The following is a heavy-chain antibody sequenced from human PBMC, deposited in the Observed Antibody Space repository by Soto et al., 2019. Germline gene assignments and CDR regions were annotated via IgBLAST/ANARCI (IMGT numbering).Heavy chain of an antibody. CDR2: INAGNGNT. J-gene: IGHJ6*02. CDR1: GYTFTSYA. D-gene: IGHD3-3*01. Sequence: ASVKVSCKASGYTFTSYAMHWVRQAPGQRLEWMGWINAGNGNTKYSQKFQGRVTITRDTSASTAYMELSSLRSEDTAVYYCASRVISITIFGVVIGYYYYGMDVWGQGTTVTVSS. V-gene: IGHV1-3*01. CDR3: ASRVISITIFGVVIGYYYYGMDV.